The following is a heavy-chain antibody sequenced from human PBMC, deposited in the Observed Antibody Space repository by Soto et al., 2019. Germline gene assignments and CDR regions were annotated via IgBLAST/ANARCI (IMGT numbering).Heavy chain of an antibody. CDR1: GYSFTSYW. CDR2: IYPGDSDT. D-gene: IGHD3-16*01. J-gene: IGHJ4*02. CDR3: ARGKYDYIWGSHKALGFDY. V-gene: IGHV5-51*01. Sequence: PGESLKISCKGSGYSFTSYWIGWVRQMPGKGLERMGIIYPGDSDTRYSPSFQGQVTISADKSISTAYLQWSSLKASDTAMYYCARGKYDYIWGSHKALGFDYWGQGTLVTVSS.